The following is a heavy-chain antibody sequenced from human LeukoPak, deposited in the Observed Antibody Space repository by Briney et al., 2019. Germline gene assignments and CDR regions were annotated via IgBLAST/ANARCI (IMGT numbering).Heavy chain of an antibody. J-gene: IGHJ4*02. V-gene: IGHV3-23*01. CDR1: GFTFNYYA. CDR2: ISDNEGRT. D-gene: IGHD5-18*01. Sequence: GGSLRLSCAAAGFTFNYYAIRWVRRAPGKGLEWVSGISDNEGRTYYTDSVKGRFTISRDKTKNTVFLQMHNLRADDTAVYFCARHDSFIPYWGQGALVTVSS. CDR3: ARHDSFIPY.